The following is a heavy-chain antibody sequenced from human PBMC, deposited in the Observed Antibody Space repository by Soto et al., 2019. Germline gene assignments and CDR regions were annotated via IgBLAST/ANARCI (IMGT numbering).Heavy chain of an antibody. CDR2: IIPIFGTA. Sequence: SVKVSCKASGGTFSSYAISWVRQAPGQGLEWMGGIIPIFGTANYAQKFQGRVTITADKSTSTAYMELSSLRSEDTAVYYCAREFRYCTNGVCYPNWFDPWGQGTLVTVSS. J-gene: IGHJ5*02. CDR1: GGTFSSYA. V-gene: IGHV1-69*06. D-gene: IGHD2-8*01. CDR3: AREFRYCTNGVCYPNWFDP.